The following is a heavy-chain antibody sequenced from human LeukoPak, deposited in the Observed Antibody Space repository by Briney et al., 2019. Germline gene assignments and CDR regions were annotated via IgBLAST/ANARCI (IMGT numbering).Heavy chain of an antibody. V-gene: IGHV3-21*01. CDR1: GFTFSTYA. D-gene: IGHD2-2*01. CDR3: ARYGVSSSTSYIDF. Sequence: PGGSLRLSCAASGFTFSTYAMNWVRQAPGEGLKGVSCITGYSAYIYYADSVKGRYTISRDNAKNSLYLQMTSLRAEETAVYYCARYGVSSSTSYIDFWGQGTLVTVSS. CDR2: ITGYSAYI. J-gene: IGHJ4*02.